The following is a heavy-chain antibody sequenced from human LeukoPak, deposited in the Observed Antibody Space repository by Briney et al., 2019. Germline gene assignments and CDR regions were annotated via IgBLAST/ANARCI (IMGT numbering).Heavy chain of an antibody. V-gene: IGHV4-34*01. CDR2: INHSGST. CDR1: GGSFSGYY. J-gene: IGHJ4*02. Sequence: SETLSLTCAVYGGSFSGYYWSWIRQPPGKGLEWIGEINHSGSTNYNPSLKSRVTISVDTSKNQFSLKLSSVTAADTAVYYCARRRGVYCSSTSCPPFDYWGQGTLVTVSS. D-gene: IGHD2-2*01. CDR3: ARRRGVYCSSTSCPPFDY.